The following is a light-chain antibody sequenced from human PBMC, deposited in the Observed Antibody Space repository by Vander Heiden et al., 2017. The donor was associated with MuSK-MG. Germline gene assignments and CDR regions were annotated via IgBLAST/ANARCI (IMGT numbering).Light chain of an antibody. J-gene: IGLJ1*01. CDR1: SSDVGGYNY. CDR2: EGS. CDR3: SSYTSSSTQV. V-gene: IGLV2-14*01. Sequence: QSALTQPASVSASPGQSITISCTGTSSDVGGYNYVSWYQQHPGKAPKLMIYEGSKRPSGVSNRFSGSKSGNTASLTISGLQAEDEADYYCSSYTSSSTQVFGTGTKVTVL.